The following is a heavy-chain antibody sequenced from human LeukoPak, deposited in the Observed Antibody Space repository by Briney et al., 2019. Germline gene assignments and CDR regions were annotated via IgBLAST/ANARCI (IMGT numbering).Heavy chain of an antibody. CDR2: ISRGVGST. CDR3: AKDGSGSYYSND. V-gene: IGHV3-23*01. D-gene: IGHD3-10*01. Sequence: GGSLRLSCAASGFTFSSYAMSWVRQAPGRGLEWVSAISRGVGSTYYGDSVKGQSTFARDNSKNTLCLQMSSPRAEETAVYCCAKDGSGSYYSNDWGQGSLVTVSS. J-gene: IGHJ4*02. CDR1: GFTFSSYA.